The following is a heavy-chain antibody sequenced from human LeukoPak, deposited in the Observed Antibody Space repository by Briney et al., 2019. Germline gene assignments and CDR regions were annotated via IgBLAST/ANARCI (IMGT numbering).Heavy chain of an antibody. Sequence: PGGSLRLSCAASGFTFSHYTMNWIRQTPGKGLEWISSINSAGTSTYYADSVKGRFTISRDAAKNSLYLQMNSLRVEDTALYYCVRDFSGESGYGGYWGPGTLVTVSS. CDR2: INSAGTST. CDR1: GFTFSHYT. D-gene: IGHD5-12*01. J-gene: IGHJ4*02. V-gene: IGHV3-21*01. CDR3: VRDFSGESGYGGY.